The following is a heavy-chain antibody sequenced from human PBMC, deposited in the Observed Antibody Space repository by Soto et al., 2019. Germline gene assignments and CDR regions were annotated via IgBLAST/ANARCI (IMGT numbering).Heavy chain of an antibody. Sequence: GGSLRLSCAASGFTFSSYSMNWVRQAPGRGLEWVSSISSSSSYIYYADSVKGRFTISRDNAKNSLYLQMNSLRAEDTAVYYCASYPVEMATIWVWGQGTLVTVSS. J-gene: IGHJ4*02. CDR1: GFTFSSYS. CDR3: ASYPVEMATIWV. CDR2: ISSSSSYI. V-gene: IGHV3-21*01. D-gene: IGHD5-12*01.